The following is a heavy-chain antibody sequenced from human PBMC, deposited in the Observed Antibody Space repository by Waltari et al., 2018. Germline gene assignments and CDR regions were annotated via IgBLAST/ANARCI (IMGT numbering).Heavy chain of an antibody. CDR2: INVDGGYI. J-gene: IGHJ4*02. D-gene: IGHD5-12*01. V-gene: IGHV3-74*01. Sequence: EVHLAESGGGVVQPGGSLRLSCTGPGFRFGDFWMHGVRQAPGKGLEWVSRINVDGGYISYGDSVKGRFTISRDNAKNTVFLQLNSLRADDTAVYFCARKAGSGYPYGPFYYDNWGQGTLVTVSS. CDR3: ARKAGSGYPYGPFYYDN. CDR1: GFRFGDFW.